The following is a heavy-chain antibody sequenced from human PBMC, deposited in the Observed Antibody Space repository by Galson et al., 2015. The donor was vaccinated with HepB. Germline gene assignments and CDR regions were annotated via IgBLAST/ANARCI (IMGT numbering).Heavy chain of an antibody. CDR3: AKDFRWELPGWFDP. D-gene: IGHD2-15*01. V-gene: IGHV4-39*07. J-gene: IGHJ5*02. CDR2: IYYDGIT. CDR1: GASLSTSSYY. Sequence: TLSLTCTVSGASLSTSSYYWGWIRQSPGKGLEWIGSIYYDGITFYNPSLKSRVTISIDTSNNQFSLKLTSVSAADTAVYFCAKDFRWELPGWFDPWGQGALVTVSS.